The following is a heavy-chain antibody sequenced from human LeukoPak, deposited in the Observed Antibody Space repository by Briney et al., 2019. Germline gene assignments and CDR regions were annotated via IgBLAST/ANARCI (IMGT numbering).Heavy chain of an antibody. CDR1: GFIFSSFG. J-gene: IGHJ6*02. D-gene: IGHD3-10*01. V-gene: IGHV3-30*18. Sequence: PGGSLRLSCVSSGFIFSSFGLHWVRQAPGKGLEWVAAISYDGSNKYYADSVKGRFTISRDNSKNTLYLQMNSLRAEDTAVYYCAQAMARGVDYYLGVDVWGQGTTVTVSS. CDR3: AQAMARGVDYYLGVDV. CDR2: ISYDGSNK.